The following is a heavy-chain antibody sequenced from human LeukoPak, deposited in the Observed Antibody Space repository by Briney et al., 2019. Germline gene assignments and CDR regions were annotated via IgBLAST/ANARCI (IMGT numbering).Heavy chain of an antibody. D-gene: IGHD3-9*01. CDR1: DGSISSYY. V-gene: IGHV4-59*01. J-gene: IGHJ6*02. CDR2: IYYSGST. CDR3: ARDNLVGDYDILTGYYTPSGFYGMDV. Sequence: SETLSLTCTVSDGSISSYYWSWIRQPPGKGLEWIGYIYYSGSTNYNPSLKSRVTISVDSSKNQFSLKLSSVTAADTAVYYCARDNLVGDYDILTGYYTPSGFYGMDVWGQGTTVTVSS.